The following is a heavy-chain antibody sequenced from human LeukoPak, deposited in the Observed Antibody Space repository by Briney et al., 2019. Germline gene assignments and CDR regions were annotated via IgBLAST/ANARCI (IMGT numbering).Heavy chain of an antibody. J-gene: IGHJ4*02. Sequence: RASVKVSCKASGYTFTSYAMHWVRQAPGQRLEWMGWINAGNGDIKYSQQFQGRVTITRDTSASTAYMELSSLRSEDTAVYYCARARGGSYIDYWGQGTLVTVPS. V-gene: IGHV1-3*01. CDR2: INAGNGDI. D-gene: IGHD1-26*01. CDR1: GYTFTSYA. CDR3: ARARGGSYIDY.